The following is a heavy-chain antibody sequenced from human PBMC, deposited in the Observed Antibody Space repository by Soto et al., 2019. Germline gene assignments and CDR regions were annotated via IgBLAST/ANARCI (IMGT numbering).Heavy chain of an antibody. V-gene: IGHV4-30-2*01. CDR2: IYHSGST. CDR1: GGSISSGGYS. Sequence: PSETLSLTCAVSGGSISSGGYSWSWIRQPPGKGLEWIGYIYHSGSTYYNPSLKSRVTISVDRSKNQFSLKLSSVTAADTAVYYCARRRHYYGSGSPGYFDYWGQGTRVTVSS. CDR3: ARRRHYYGSGSPGYFDY. J-gene: IGHJ4*02. D-gene: IGHD3-10*01.